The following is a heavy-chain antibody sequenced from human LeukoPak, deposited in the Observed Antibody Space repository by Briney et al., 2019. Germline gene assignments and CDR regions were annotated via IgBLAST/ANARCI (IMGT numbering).Heavy chain of an antibody. D-gene: IGHD4/OR15-4a*01. Sequence: GASVKVSCKACGYCFTNYVLIWLRQAPGQGLEWMGWIGGNNGNTNYAQKLQGRVTMTTETSTTTAYLDLRSLRPDGTAVYYCARLAYGANYLDYWGQGTRVTVSS. CDR2: IGGNNGNT. J-gene: IGHJ4*02. CDR3: ARLAYGANYLDY. V-gene: IGHV1-18*01. CDR1: GYCFTNYV.